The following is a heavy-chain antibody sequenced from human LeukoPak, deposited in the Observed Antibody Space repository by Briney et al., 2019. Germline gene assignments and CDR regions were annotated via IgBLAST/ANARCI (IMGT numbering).Heavy chain of an antibody. CDR2: ISAHNGNS. CDR3: ARAIGRNIVMVVAGTPLMSFDYVDV. CDR1: GYSFSNFG. D-gene: IGHD2-15*01. V-gene: IGHV1-18*01. Sequence: ASVKVSCKASGYSFSNFGITWVRQAPGQGLEWMGWISAHNGNSNYVQNLQGRVTMTTDTSTSTAFMELRNLRSDDTAVYFCARAIGRNIVMVVAGTPLMSFDYVDVWGKGTPVTVSS. J-gene: IGHJ6*03.